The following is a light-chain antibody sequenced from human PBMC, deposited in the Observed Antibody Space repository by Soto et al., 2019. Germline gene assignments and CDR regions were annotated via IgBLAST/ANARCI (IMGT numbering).Light chain of an antibody. CDR3: QQYNNWPPYT. V-gene: IGKV3-15*01. Sequence: EIVMTQSPATLSVSPGERATLSCRASQSVSSNLAWYQQKPGQAPRLLIYCASTRATGIPARFSGSGSGTEFTLPISSLQSEDFAVYYCQQYNNWPPYTFGQGTKLEIK. J-gene: IGKJ2*01. CDR1: QSVSSN. CDR2: CAS.